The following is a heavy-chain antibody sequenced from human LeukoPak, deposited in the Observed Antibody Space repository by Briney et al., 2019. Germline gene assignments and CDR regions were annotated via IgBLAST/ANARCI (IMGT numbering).Heavy chain of an antibody. CDR3: ARVKEARRVAVAIDYFDY. D-gene: IGHD6-19*01. V-gene: IGHV1-2*06. J-gene: IGHJ4*02. Sequence: ASVKVSCKASGYTFTGYYMHWVRQAPGQGLEWMGRINPNSGGTNYAQKFQGRVTMTRDTSTSTVYMELSSLRSEDTAVYYCARVKEARRVAVAIDYFDYWGQGTLVTVSS. CDR1: GYTFTGYY. CDR2: INPNSGGT.